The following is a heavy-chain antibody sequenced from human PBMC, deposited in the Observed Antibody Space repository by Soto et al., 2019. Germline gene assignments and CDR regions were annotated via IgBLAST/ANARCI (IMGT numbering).Heavy chain of an antibody. J-gene: IGHJ6*03. CDR2: TYYRSKWYN. Sequence: PSQTLSLTCAISGDSVSSNSAAWNWIRQSPSRGLEWLGRTYYRSKWYNDYAVSVKSRITINPDTSKNQFSLQLNSVTPEDTAVYYCARDQEYCGSTSCLKDQGYYYMDVWGKGTTVTVSS. CDR3: ARDQEYCGSTSCLKDQGYYYMDV. V-gene: IGHV6-1*01. CDR1: GDSVSSNSAA. D-gene: IGHD2-2*01.